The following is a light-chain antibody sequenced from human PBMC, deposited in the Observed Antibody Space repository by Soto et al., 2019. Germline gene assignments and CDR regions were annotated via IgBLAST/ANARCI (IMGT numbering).Light chain of an antibody. Sequence: QSALTQSASVSGSPGQSITISCTGTSSDVGGYNHVSWYQQHPGKAPKLLIYDVSNRPSGISNRFSGSKSGNTASLTISGLQAEDEADYFCSSYTSSRSYVFGTGTKVTVL. CDR3: SSYTSSRSYV. CDR1: SSDVGGYNH. J-gene: IGLJ1*01. V-gene: IGLV2-14*01. CDR2: DVS.